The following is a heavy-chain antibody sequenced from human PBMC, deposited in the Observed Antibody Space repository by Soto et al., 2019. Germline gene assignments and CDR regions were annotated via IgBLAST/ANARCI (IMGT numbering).Heavy chain of an antibody. CDR2: IIPTFGTG. D-gene: IGHD3-10*01. J-gene: IGHJ6*02. Sequence: QVLLVQSGPEVKKPGSSVKVSCKASGGTFNNYAINWVRQAPGKGLEWMGGIIPTFGTGNHAQKFQGRVTITADESTTTAYMELNSLRSEDTAIYYCASFDGTLVRGGRSSPDEIDVWGQGTTVIVSS. V-gene: IGHV1-69*01. CDR3: ASFDGTLVRGGRSSPDEIDV. CDR1: GGTFNNYA.